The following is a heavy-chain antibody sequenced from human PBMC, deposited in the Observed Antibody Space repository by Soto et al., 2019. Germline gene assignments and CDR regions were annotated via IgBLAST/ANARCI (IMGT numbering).Heavy chain of an antibody. CDR3: AREVIGVQASWFDP. Sequence: QIQLVQSGSEVRMPGASVKVSCKASGYIFTTYRITWVRQAPGQGLEWMGWVSASNGKTNYAQKVEDSVTMTTDTSTTTAYIELGRLRSDDTAVYYCAREVIGVQASWFDPWGQGNLVSVSS. CDR1: GYIFTTYR. J-gene: IGHJ5*02. CDR2: VSASNGKT. D-gene: IGHD3-10*01. V-gene: IGHV1-18*04.